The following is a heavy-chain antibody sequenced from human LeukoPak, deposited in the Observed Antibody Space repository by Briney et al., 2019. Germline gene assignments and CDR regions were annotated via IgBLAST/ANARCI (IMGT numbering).Heavy chain of an antibody. V-gene: IGHV1-24*01. D-gene: IGHD3-9*01. CDR3: TTSTDILTGYYNNGLFDY. CDR1: GYTLTELS. Sequence: AASVKVSCKVSGYTLTELSMHWVRQAPGKGLEWMGCFDPEEGETIYAQKFQGRVTMTEDTSTDTAYMELSSLRSEDTAVYYCTTSTDILTGYYNNGLFDYWGQGTLVTVSS. CDR2: FDPEEGET. J-gene: IGHJ4*02.